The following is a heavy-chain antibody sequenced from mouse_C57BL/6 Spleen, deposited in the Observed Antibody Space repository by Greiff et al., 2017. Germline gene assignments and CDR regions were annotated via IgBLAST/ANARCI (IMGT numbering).Heavy chain of an antibody. V-gene: IGHV1-61*01. Sequence: QVQLQQPGAELVRPGSSVKLSCKASGYTFTSYWMDWVKQRPGQGLEWIGNIYPSDSETHYNQKFKDKATLTVDKSSSTAYMQLSSLTSEDSAVYYCARKTTVVFDYWGQGTTLTVSS. D-gene: IGHD1-1*01. CDR3: ARKTTVVFDY. CDR2: IYPSDSET. CDR1: GYTFTSYW. J-gene: IGHJ2*01.